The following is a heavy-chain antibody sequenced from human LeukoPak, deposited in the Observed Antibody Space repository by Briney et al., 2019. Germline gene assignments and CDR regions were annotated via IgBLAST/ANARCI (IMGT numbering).Heavy chain of an antibody. CDR2: IKYDGSNK. CDR3: ASGYCSSTSCYPYYYGMDV. J-gene: IGHJ6*04. V-gene: IGHV3-30*04. Sequence: GGSLRLSCAASGFTFSGYYMHWVRQAPGQGLEWMGVIKYDGSNKYYADSVKGRFTISRDNSKNTLYLQMNSLRAEDTAVYYCASGYCSSTSCYPYYYGMDVWGKGTTVTVSS. D-gene: IGHD2-2*03. CDR1: GFTFSGYY.